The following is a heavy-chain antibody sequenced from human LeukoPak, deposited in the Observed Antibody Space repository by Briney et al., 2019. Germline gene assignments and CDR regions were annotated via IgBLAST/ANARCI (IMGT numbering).Heavy chain of an antibody. CDR2: ISGSGGST. J-gene: IGHJ1*01. D-gene: IGHD6-13*01. V-gene: IGHV3-23*01. Sequence: GGSLRLSCAASGFTFSSYAMSWVRQAPGKGLEWVSAISGSGGSTYYADSVKGRFTISRDNSKNTLYLQVNSLRAEDTAVYYCAKDSIAAAVYAEYFQHWGQGTLVTVSS. CDR3: AKDSIAAAVYAEYFQH. CDR1: GFTFSSYA.